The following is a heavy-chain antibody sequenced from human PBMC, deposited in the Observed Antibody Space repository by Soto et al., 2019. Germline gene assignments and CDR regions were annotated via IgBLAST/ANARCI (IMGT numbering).Heavy chain of an antibody. CDR1: GFTFSNHW. Sequence: GGSLRLSCAASGFTFSNHWMTWVRQAPGKGLEWVAVISYDGSNKYYADSVKGRFTISRDNSKNTLYLQMNSLRAEDTAVYYCAKDPYDSSGYYSNDAFDIWGQGTMVTVSS. J-gene: IGHJ3*02. CDR2: ISYDGSNK. D-gene: IGHD3-22*01. V-gene: IGHV3-30*18. CDR3: AKDPYDSSGYYSNDAFDI.